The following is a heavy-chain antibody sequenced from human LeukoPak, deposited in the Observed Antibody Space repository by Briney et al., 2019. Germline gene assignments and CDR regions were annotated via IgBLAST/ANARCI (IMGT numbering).Heavy chain of an antibody. Sequence: GGSLRLSCAASAFTFRSFGMQWVRQAPGKGLEWVAFISSDGGNVYYADSVYGRFSISRDNFKATLYLQMNSLRPEDTAVYYCAKGQQGHMWLDNWGQGTLVIVSS. V-gene: IGHV3-30*18. J-gene: IGHJ4*02. CDR1: AFTFRSFG. CDR2: ISSDGGNV. CDR3: AKGQQGHMWLDN. D-gene: IGHD6-13*01.